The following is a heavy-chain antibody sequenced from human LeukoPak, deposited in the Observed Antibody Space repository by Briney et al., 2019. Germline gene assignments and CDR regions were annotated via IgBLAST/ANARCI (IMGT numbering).Heavy chain of an antibody. CDR3: ARQPARITMIAPDYMDV. Sequence: SETLSLTCTVSGVSISSSSYYWGWIHQPPGKGLEWIGSIYYSGSTFYNPSLKSRVTISVDTSKNQFSLKLSSVTAADTAVYYCARQPARITMIAPDYMDVWGKGTTVTVSS. CDR1: GVSISSSSYY. V-gene: IGHV4-39*01. D-gene: IGHD3-22*01. J-gene: IGHJ6*03. CDR2: IYYSGST.